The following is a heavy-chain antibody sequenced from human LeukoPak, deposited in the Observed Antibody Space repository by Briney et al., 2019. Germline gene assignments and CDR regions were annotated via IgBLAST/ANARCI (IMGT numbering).Heavy chain of an antibody. CDR3: TTGIRGD. J-gene: IGHJ4*02. CDR2: IASKTDGGAT. D-gene: IGHD3-3*02. CDR1: GLTVTNAW. V-gene: IGHV3-15*07. Sequence: PGGSLRLSCSASGLTVTNAWMNWVRQALGEGLDWVGRIASKTDGGATDYAAPVKGRFTISRDDSKNTLNLQMNSLNTEDTAVYYCTTGIRGDWGQGTLVTVSS.